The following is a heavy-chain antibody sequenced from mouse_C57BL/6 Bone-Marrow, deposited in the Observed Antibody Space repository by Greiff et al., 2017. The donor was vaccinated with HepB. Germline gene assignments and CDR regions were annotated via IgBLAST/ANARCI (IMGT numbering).Heavy chain of an antibody. D-gene: IGHD1-2*01. V-gene: IGHV1-82*01. CDR2: IYPGDGDT. J-gene: IGHJ2*01. CDR3: AGGYDEGVGYYFDY. Sequence: QVQLKESGPELVKPGASVKISCKASGYAFSSSWMNWVKQRPGKGLEWIGRIYPGDGDTNYNGKFKGKATLTADKSSSTASMQLSSLTSEDSAVYFCAGGYDEGVGYYFDYWGQGTTLTVSS. CDR1: GYAFSSSW.